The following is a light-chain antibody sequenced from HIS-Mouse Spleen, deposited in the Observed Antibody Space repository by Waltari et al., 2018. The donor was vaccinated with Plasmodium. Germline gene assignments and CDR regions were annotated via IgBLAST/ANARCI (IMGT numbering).Light chain of an antibody. J-gene: IGKJ2*01. V-gene: IGKV1-6*01. CDR1: QGIRND. CDR2: AAS. Sequence: AIPMTQPPSSLSASVGDRVTITCRASQGIRNDLSWYQQKPGKAPKLLISAASSLQSGVPSRFSGSGSGTDFTLTISSLQPEDFATYYCLQDYNYPYTFGQGTKLEIK. CDR3: LQDYNYPYT.